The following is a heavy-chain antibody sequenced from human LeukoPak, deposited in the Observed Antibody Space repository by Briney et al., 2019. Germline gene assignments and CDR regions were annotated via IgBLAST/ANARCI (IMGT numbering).Heavy chain of an antibody. V-gene: IGHV1-18*01. Sequence: ASVTVSCKASGYTFSNFGLAWVRQAPGQGLEWMGWINPSNGNTNYAHNFQGRVTMTTATSTSTAYMELRSLRSDDTALYFCARDYGSGQLDYWGQGTLVTVSS. D-gene: IGHD6-19*01. J-gene: IGHJ4*02. CDR2: INPSNGNT. CDR1: GYTFSNFG. CDR3: ARDYGSGQLDY.